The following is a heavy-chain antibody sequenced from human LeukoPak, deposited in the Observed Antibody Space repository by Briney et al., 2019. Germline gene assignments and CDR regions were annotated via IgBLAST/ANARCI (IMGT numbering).Heavy chain of an antibody. J-gene: IGHJ6*02. V-gene: IGHV4-4*07. D-gene: IGHD3-3*01. Sequence: PSETLSLTCTVSGGSISSYYWSWIRQPAGKGLEWIGRIYTSGSTNYNPSLKSRVTISVDTSKNQFSLKLSSVTAADTAVYYCARGSLGAFWSGYSSYGMDVWGQGTTVTVSS. CDR3: ARGSLGAFWSGYSSYGMDV. CDR2: IYTSGST. CDR1: GGSISSYY.